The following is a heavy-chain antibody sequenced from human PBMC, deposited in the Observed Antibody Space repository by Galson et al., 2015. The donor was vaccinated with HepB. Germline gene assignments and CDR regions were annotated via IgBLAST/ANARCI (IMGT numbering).Heavy chain of an antibody. D-gene: IGHD4-11*01. Sequence: SLRLSCAASGFTFSSYGMHWVRQAPGKGLEWVALIWSDGSNKYYVDSVKGRFTIPRDNPKNTLYLQMNSLRAEDTAVYFCARGQGNRLNWFDPWGQGTLVTVSS. J-gene: IGHJ5*02. CDR2: IWSDGSNK. CDR1: GFTFSSYG. V-gene: IGHV3-33*01. CDR3: ARGQGNRLNWFDP.